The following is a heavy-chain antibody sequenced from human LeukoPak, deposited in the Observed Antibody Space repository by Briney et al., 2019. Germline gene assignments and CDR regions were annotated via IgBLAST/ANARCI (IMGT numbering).Heavy chain of an antibody. Sequence: SETLSLTCTVSGDSLSSHYWSWIRQPPGKGLEWIGYIYGSGSTHYDPSLRSRVTISENTSKNQFSLKLTSVTAADTAVYYCARNVGWYSHDSWGQGTLVTVSS. CDR1: GDSLSSHY. D-gene: IGHD6-19*01. V-gene: IGHV4-59*08. CDR3: ARNVGWYSHDS. J-gene: IGHJ4*02. CDR2: IYGSGST.